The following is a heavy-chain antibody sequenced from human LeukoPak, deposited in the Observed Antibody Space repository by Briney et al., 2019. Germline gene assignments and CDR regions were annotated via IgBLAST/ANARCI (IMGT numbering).Heavy chain of an antibody. V-gene: IGHV3-30-3*01. CDR3: VGRLPFDY. J-gene: IGHJ4*02. Sequence: GGSLRLSCAASGFTFSSYAMHWVRQAPGKGLEWVAVISYDGSNKYYADSVKGRFTISRDNSKNTLYLQMNSLRAEDTAVYYCVGRLPFDYWGQGTLVTVPS. CDR2: ISYDGSNK. CDR1: GFTFSSYA.